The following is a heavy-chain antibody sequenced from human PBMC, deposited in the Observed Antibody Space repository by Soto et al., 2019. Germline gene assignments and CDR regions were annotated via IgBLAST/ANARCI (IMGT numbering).Heavy chain of an antibody. D-gene: IGHD3-3*01. CDR2: INAGNGNT. V-gene: IGHV1-3*01. CDR3: ARSALYYDFWSGYYRGAFDI. J-gene: IGHJ3*02. Sequence: ASVKVSCKASGYTFTSYAMHWVRQAPGQRLEWMGWINAGNGNTKYSQKFQGRVTITRDTSASTAYMELSSLRSEDTAVYYCARSALYYDFWSGYYRGAFDIWGQGTMVTVSS. CDR1: GYTFTSYA.